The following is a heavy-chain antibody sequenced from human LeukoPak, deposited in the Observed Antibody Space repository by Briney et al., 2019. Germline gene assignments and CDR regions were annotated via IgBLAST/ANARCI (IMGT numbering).Heavy chain of an antibody. CDR1: GFTLTSYY. CDR2: IFYSGSP. CDR3: ARVGHIAAAGTYDY. Sequence: KPSETLSLTCTASGFTLTSYYRSWIRQPPGKGLEWIGNIFYSGSPKYNPYPKNRLTTTFETSKNNSPHQLSIVLAADTAVYYCARVGHIAAAGTYDYWGQGTLVTVSS. D-gene: IGHD6-13*01. J-gene: IGHJ4*02. V-gene: IGHV4-59*08.